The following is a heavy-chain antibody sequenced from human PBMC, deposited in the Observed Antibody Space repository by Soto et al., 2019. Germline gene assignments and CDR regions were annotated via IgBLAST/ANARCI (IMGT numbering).Heavy chain of an antibody. Sequence: ASVKVSCKASGYTFTSYAMHWVRQAPGQRLEWMGWINAGNGNTKYSQKFQGRVTITRDTSASTAYMGLSSLRSEDTAVYYCARVPGYCSSTSCYKHWFDPWGQGTLVTVSS. V-gene: IGHV1-3*01. CDR2: INAGNGNT. D-gene: IGHD2-2*02. CDR3: ARVPGYCSSTSCYKHWFDP. CDR1: GYTFTSYA. J-gene: IGHJ5*02.